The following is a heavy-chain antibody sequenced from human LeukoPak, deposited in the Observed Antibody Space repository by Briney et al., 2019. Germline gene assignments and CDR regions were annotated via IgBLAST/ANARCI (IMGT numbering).Heavy chain of an antibody. V-gene: IGHV3-74*01. CDR1: GFTFSNYW. CDR3: ARIGDRAAAFDS. CDR2: TNTDGRTT. D-gene: IGHD2-15*01. J-gene: IGHJ4*02. Sequence: PGGSLRLSCAASGFTFSNYWMHWVRQVPGEGLVWVSRTNTDGRTTTYADSVKGRFTISRDNAKNMLYLQMNSLRVDDTAVYFCARIGDRAAAFDSWGQGTLVTVSS.